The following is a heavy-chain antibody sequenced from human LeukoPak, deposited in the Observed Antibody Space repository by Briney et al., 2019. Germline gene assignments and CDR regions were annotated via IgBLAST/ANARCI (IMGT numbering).Heavy chain of an antibody. Sequence: SQTLSLTCTVSGGSISSGGYYWSWIRQPPGKGLEWIGYIYHSGSTYYNPSLKSRVTISVDRSKNQFSLKLSSVTAADTAVYYCARGQYCSSTSCYTVWGQGTLVTVSS. CDR3: ARGQYCSSTSCYTV. J-gene: IGHJ4*02. V-gene: IGHV4-30-2*01. CDR2: IYHSGST. CDR1: GGSISSGGYY. D-gene: IGHD2-2*02.